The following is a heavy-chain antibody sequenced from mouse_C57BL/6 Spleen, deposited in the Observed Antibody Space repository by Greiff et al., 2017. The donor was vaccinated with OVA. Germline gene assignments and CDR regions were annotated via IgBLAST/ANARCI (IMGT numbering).Heavy chain of an antibody. CDR3: ARPLITSVAEFAY. Sequence: QVQLQQPGAELVKPGASVKLSCKASGYTFTSYWMHWVKQRPGQGLEWIGMIHPNSGSTNYNEKFKSKATLTVDKSSSTAYMQLSSLTSEDSAVYYCARPLITSVAEFAYWGQGTLVTVSA. J-gene: IGHJ3*01. CDR1: GYTFTSYW. CDR2: IHPNSGST. D-gene: IGHD1-1*01. V-gene: IGHV1-64*01.